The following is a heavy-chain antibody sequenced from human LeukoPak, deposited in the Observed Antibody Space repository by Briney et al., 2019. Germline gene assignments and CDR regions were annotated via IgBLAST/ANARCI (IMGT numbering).Heavy chain of an antibody. CDR1: GFSFSDYS. CDR3: AKAFYHDSGHYSQPVDC. Sequence: GGSLRLSCAASGFSFSDYSMNWVRQAPGKGLEWVSVISGSGNSRNYADSVKGRFTISRDNSKNTLYLQMNSLRDEDTAVYYCAKAFYHDSGHYSQPVDCWGQGTLVTVSS. J-gene: IGHJ4*02. CDR2: ISGSGNSR. D-gene: IGHD3-10*01. V-gene: IGHV3-23*01.